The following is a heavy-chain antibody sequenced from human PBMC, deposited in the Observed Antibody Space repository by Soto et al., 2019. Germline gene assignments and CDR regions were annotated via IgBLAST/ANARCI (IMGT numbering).Heavy chain of an antibody. CDR3: ARNAPTYYDFWSGYRLLGSWFDP. V-gene: IGHV3-23*01. CDR2: IHSSGVT. J-gene: IGHJ5*02. CDR1: GFTFSTYA. Sequence: GGSLRLSCATSGFTFSTYAMSWVRQAPGKGLDWVSSIHSSGVTYYAGSVKGRFTSSRDNAKSSLYLQMNSLRAEDTALYYCARNAPTYYDFWSGYRLLGSWFDPWGQGTLVTVLL. D-gene: IGHD3-3*01.